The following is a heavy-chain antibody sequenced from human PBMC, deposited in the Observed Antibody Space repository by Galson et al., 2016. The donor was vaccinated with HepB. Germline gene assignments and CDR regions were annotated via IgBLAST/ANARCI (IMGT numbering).Heavy chain of an antibody. Sequence: SLRLSCAASGFTFSSYAMTWVRQAPGKGLEWVSAIGGSGGSTYYAGSVKGRFTISRDNSKNTLYLQMKSLRAEDTAIYYCARERTKLEFDPWGQGTLVTVSS. J-gene: IGHJ5*02. V-gene: IGHV3-23*01. D-gene: IGHD1-1*01. CDR1: GFTFSSYA. CDR2: IGGSGGST. CDR3: ARERTKLEFDP.